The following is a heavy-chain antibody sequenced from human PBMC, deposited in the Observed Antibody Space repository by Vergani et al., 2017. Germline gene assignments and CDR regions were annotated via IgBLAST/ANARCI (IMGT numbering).Heavy chain of an antibody. J-gene: IGHJ4*02. Sequence: QVQLVESGGGVVQPGRSLRLSCAASGFTFSSYAMHWVRQAPGKGLEWVAVISYDGSNKYYADSVKGRFTISRDNSKNTLYLRVNSMRAEDTAVYYCARGEGVGATFDYWGQGTLVTVSS. V-gene: IGHV3-30-3*01. CDR2: ISYDGSNK. CDR1: GFTFSSYA. D-gene: IGHD1-26*01. CDR3: ARGEGVGATFDY.